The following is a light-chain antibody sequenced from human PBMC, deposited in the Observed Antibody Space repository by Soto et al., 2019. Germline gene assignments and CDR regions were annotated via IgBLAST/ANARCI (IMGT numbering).Light chain of an antibody. CDR3: QQYNNWPPGT. J-gene: IGKJ1*01. V-gene: IGKV3-15*01. CDR1: QSVSGN. CDR2: GAS. Sequence: EIVMTQSPATLSVSPGERATLSCRASQSVSGNLALYQQKPGQAPRLLIYGASTRATGIPARFSGSGSGTEFTLTISSLQSEDFAVYYCQQYNNWPPGTFGQGTKVEIK.